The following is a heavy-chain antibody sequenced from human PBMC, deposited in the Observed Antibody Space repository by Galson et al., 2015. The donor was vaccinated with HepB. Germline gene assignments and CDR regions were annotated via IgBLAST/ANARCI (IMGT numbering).Heavy chain of an antibody. CDR1: GFTFRSYW. J-gene: IGHJ4*02. D-gene: IGHD3-22*01. V-gene: IGHV3-7*03. CDR3: ARDSTYYDGSAYYDNLDS. Sequence: SLRLSCAASGFTFRSYWMTWVRQAPGKGLEWVANINQDGAKKNYVDSVKGRFTISRDNAKNSLYLEMHSLRAEDTAMYHCARDSTYYDGSAYYDNLDSWGQGTLVTVSS. CDR2: INQDGAKK.